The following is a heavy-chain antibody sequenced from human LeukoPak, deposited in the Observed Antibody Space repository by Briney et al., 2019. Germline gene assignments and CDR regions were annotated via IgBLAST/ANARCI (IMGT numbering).Heavy chain of an antibody. D-gene: IGHD6-13*01. CDR3: ARGQGSSWYLMNWFDP. CDR2: IYTSGIT. J-gene: IGHJ5*02. CDR1: GGSISRGSYY. Sequence: TLSLTCTVSGGSISRGSYYWSWIRQPAGKGLEWIGRIYTSGITNYNPSLQSRVTISVDTSKNQCSLKLSSVTAADTAVYYCARGQGSSWYLMNWFDPWGQGTLVTVSS. V-gene: IGHV4-61*02.